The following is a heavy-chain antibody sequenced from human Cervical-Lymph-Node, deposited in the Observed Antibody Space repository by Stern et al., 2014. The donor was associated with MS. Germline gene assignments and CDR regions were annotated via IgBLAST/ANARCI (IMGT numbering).Heavy chain of an antibody. V-gene: IGHV5-51*01. Sequence: VQLVQSGAELIRPGESLKISCKGSGYKFSIYWIAWVSQMPGKGLEWMGIIYPGDSETRYSPSFQGQVTMSADNSASTAYLQWSSLNASDTAMYFCARQTTAWASDVWGQGTLVTVSS. CDR3: ARQTTAWASDV. J-gene: IGHJ4*02. CDR1: GYKFSIYW. D-gene: IGHD1-14*01. CDR2: IYPGDSET.